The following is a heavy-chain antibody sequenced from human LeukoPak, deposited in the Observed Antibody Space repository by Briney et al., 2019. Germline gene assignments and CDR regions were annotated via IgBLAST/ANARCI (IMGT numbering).Heavy chain of an antibody. V-gene: IGHV1-24*01. CDR1: GYTLTELS. D-gene: IGHD6-13*01. Sequence: ASVKVSCKVSGYTLTELSMHWVRQAPGKGLEWMGGFDPEDGETIYAQKFQGRVTMTEDTSTDTAYTELSSLRSEDTAVYYCAIPGGSSRDFDYWGQGTLVTVSS. CDR2: FDPEDGET. CDR3: AIPGGSSRDFDY. J-gene: IGHJ4*02.